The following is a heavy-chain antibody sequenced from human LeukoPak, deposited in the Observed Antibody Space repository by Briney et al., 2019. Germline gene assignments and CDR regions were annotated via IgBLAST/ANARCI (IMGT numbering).Heavy chain of an antibody. J-gene: IGHJ5*02. CDR1: GWSFNDYY. V-gene: IGHV4-34*01. D-gene: IGHD2-2*01. CDR2: ISARGDT. CDR3: ARGQVPAARGYNWFDP. Sequence: KPSETLSLTCAVYGWSFNDYYWNWVRQAPGKGLEWIGEISARGDTNYNPSLKSRVTISVDSSKNQFSLTLTSMIAADTAIYYCARGQVPAARGYNWFDPWGQGTLVTVSS.